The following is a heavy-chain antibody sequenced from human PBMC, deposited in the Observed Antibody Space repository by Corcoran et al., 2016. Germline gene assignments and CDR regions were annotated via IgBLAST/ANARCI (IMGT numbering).Heavy chain of an antibody. J-gene: IGHJ6*02. CDR1: GFTFSYYG. D-gene: IGHD4-4*01. V-gene: IGHV3-33*03. CDR3: ASLRHSNFMGGLYV. Sequence: QEQLVASGGGVVQPGGSLRLSCVASGFTFSYYGMHWVRQAPGKGLEWVAIIWNDGSHKDHADSVKGRFTISRDNYKNTLYLQMNSLIVEDTAVYYCASLRHSNFMGGLYVWGQGITVTVSS. CDR2: IWNDGSHK.